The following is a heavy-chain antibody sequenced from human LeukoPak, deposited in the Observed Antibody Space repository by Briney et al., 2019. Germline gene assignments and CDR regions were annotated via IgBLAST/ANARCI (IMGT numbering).Heavy chain of an antibody. J-gene: IGHJ6*03. V-gene: IGHV1-69*06. Sequence: SVKVSCKASGYTFTSYDINWVRQAPGQGLEWMGGIIPIFGTANYAQKFQGRVTITADKSTSTAYMELSSLRSEDTAVYYSARGHYDILTGYFVPRYYYMDVWGKGTTVTVSS. CDR1: GYTFTSYD. CDR2: IIPIFGTA. CDR3: ARGHYDILTGYFVPRYYYMDV. D-gene: IGHD3-9*01.